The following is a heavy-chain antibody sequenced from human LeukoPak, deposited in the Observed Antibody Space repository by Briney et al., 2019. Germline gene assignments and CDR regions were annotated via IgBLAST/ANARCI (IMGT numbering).Heavy chain of an antibody. CDR2: IIPIFGIA. Sequence: SVKVSCKASGGTFSSYAISWVRQAPGQGLEWMGRIIPIFGIANYAQKFQGRVTITADKSTRTAYMELSSLRSEDTAVYYCAREASGSNYDFWSGYSEWFDPWGQGTLVTVSS. D-gene: IGHD3-3*01. CDR3: AREASGSNYDFWSGYSEWFDP. J-gene: IGHJ5*02. V-gene: IGHV1-69*04. CDR1: GGTFSSYA.